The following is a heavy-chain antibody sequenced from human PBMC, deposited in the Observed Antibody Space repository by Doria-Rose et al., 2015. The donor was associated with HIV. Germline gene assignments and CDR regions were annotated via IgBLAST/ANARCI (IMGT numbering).Heavy chain of an antibody. CDR3: ARDSPIAATAGDF. J-gene: IGHJ4*02. V-gene: IGHV3-11*06. D-gene: IGHD6-13*01. CDR1: GFNFSDYY. CDR2: ISSSLVYT. Sequence: SGFNFSDYYMSWIRQAPGKGLEWVSFISSSLVYTNYADSVKGRFTISRDNAKNSLFLQMNSLRFEDTAVYYCARDSPIAATAGDFWGQGTRVTVSS.